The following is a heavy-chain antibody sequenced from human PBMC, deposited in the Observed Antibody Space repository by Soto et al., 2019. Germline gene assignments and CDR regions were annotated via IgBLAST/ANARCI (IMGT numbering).Heavy chain of an antibody. CDR1: GYSFTSYW. Sequence: GESLKISCKGSGYSFTSYWIGWVRQKPGKGLEWMGRIDPSDSQTYYSPSFRGHVTISVTKSITTVFLQWSSLRASDTAMYYCARQIYDSDTGPNFQYYFDSWGQGTPVTVSS. J-gene: IGHJ4*02. CDR3: ARQIYDSDTGPNFQYYFDS. D-gene: IGHD3-22*01. CDR2: IDPSDSQT. V-gene: IGHV5-10-1*01.